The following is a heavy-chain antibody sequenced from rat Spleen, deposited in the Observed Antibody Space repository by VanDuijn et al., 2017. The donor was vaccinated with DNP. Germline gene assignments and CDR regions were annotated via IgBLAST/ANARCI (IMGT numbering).Heavy chain of an antibody. CDR3: ANADY. CDR2: ITNSGGST. Sequence: EVQLVESGGGLVQPGRSLKLSCAASGFTFSDYNMAWVRQAPKKGLEWVASITNSGGSTYYRDSVKGRFTISRDNAYSTLYLQMDSLRSEDTATYYCANADYWGQGVMVTVSS. V-gene: IGHV5-7*01. CDR1: GFTFSDYN. J-gene: IGHJ2*01.